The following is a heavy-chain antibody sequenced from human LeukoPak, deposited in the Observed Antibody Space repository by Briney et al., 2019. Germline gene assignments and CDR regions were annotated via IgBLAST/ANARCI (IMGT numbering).Heavy chain of an antibody. CDR2: IRSKAYGGTT. CDR3: TRVSLVAASVFFDY. J-gene: IGHJ4*02. V-gene: IGHV3-49*04. CDR1: GFTFSSYA. Sequence: GGSLRLSCAASGFTFSSYAMSWVRQAPGKGLEWVSFIRSKAYGGTTEYAASVKGRFTISRDDSKSIAYLQMNCLKTEDTAVYYCTRVSLVAASVFFDYWGQGTLVTVSS. D-gene: IGHD2-15*01.